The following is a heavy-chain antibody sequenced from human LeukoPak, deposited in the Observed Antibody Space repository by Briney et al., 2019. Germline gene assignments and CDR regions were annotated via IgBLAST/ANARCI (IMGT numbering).Heavy chain of an antibody. CDR2: IWYDGSNK. V-gene: IGHV3-33*06. CDR3: AKDLNSSGYYDWFDP. D-gene: IGHD3-22*01. CDR1: GFTFSSYG. Sequence: GRSLRLSCAASGFTFSSYGMHWVRQAPGKGLELVAVIWYDGSNKYYADSVKGRFTISRDNSKNTLYLQMNSLRAEDTAVYYCAKDLNSSGYYDWFDPWGQGTLVTVSS. J-gene: IGHJ5*02.